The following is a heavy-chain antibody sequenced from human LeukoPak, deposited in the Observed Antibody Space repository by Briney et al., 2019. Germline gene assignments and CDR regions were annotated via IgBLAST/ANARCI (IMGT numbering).Heavy chain of an antibody. CDR1: GYSLTNNW. Sequence: GESLKISCKVSGYSLTNNWIGWVRQVPGKGLEWMGIIYPGDSDTRYSPSFQGQVTISADKSISTAYLQWSSLKASDTAMYYCARRAYCGGDCYSFDYWGQGTLVTVSS. V-gene: IGHV5-51*01. CDR2: IYPGDSDT. J-gene: IGHJ4*02. CDR3: ARRAYCGGDCYSFDY. D-gene: IGHD2-21*02.